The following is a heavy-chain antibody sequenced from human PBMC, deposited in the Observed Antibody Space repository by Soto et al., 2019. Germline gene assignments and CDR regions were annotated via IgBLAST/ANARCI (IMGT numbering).Heavy chain of an antibody. CDR1: GDSISTYY. J-gene: IGHJ4*02. Sequence: PSETLSLTCTFSVSGDSISTYYWSWIRQPPGKGLEWIGYRYYSGSTSYNPSLESRVTISVDTSKNQFSLKLDSVAAADTAVYYCAIGDGWYYFDYWGQGALVNVSS. V-gene: IGHV4-59*08. D-gene: IGHD6-19*01. CDR3: AIGDGWYYFDY. CDR2: RYYSGST.